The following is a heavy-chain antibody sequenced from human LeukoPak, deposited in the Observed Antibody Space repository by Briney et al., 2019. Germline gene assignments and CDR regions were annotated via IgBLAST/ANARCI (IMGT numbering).Heavy chain of an antibody. V-gene: IGHV4-4*08. CDR2: IYNAATT. Sequence: PSETLSLTCAVSGGSISNYYWTWIRQPPGKGLEWLGFIYNAATTNYNPSLKSRVTISVDTSKNQFSLRLSSVTAADTAIYYCARVTTACVIGYWGQGALVTVSS. CDR3: ARVTTACVIGY. J-gene: IGHJ4*02. CDR1: GGSISNYY. D-gene: IGHD1-14*01.